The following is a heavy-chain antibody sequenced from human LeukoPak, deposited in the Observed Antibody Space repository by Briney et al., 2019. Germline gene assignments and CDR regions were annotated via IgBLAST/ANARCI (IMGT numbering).Heavy chain of an antibody. CDR1: GGSISSYY. D-gene: IGHD3-3*01. J-gene: IGHJ4*02. CDR2: IFYSGTT. CDR3: ARGTFWSGYYHDY. Sequence: SETLSLTCTVSGGSISSYYWSWIRQPPGKGLEWIGFIFYSGTTNYNPSLKSRVTISLNTSKTQFSLKLSSVTAADTAVYYCARGTFWSGYYHDYWGQGTLVTVSS. V-gene: IGHV4-59*01.